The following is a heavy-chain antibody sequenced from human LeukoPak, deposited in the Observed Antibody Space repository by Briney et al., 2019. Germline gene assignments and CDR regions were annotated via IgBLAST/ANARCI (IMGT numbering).Heavy chain of an antibody. V-gene: IGHV1-2*02. Sequence: ASVKVSFKASGYTFTGYYMHWVRQAPGQGLEWMGWINPNSGGTNYAQKFQGRVTMTRDTSISTAYMELSRLRSDDTAVYYCARQTVTTNYYGMDVWGQGTTVTVSS. J-gene: IGHJ6*02. CDR3: ARQTVTTNYYGMDV. CDR2: INPNSGGT. D-gene: IGHD4-17*01. CDR1: GYTFTGYY.